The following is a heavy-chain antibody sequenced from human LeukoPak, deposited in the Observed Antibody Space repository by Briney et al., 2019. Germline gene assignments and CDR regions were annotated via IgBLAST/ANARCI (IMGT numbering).Heavy chain of an antibody. CDR3: ARDLGYKYGLAY. CDR1: GFTLTNYW. Sequence: GGSLRLSCADSGFTLTNYWMHWIRQAPGKGMVWVSRINSDGSSTSYADSVKGRFTISRDNAKKTVYLEMNSLRAEDTAVYYCARDLGYKYGLAYWGQGTLVTVSS. D-gene: IGHD5-18*01. CDR2: INSDGSST. V-gene: IGHV3-74*01. J-gene: IGHJ4*01.